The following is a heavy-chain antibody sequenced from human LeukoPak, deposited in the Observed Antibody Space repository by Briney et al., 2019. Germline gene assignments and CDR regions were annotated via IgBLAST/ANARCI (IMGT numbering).Heavy chain of an antibody. CDR1: GGSISSGSYY. J-gene: IGHJ4*02. V-gene: IGHV4-61*02. CDR2: IYTSGST. D-gene: IGHD3-16*02. CDR3: ASVRLGSFDY. Sequence: SETLSLTCTVSGGSISSGSYYWSWIRQPAGKGLEWIGRIYTSGSTNYNPSLKSRVTISVDTSKNQFSLKLSSVTAADTAVYYCASVRLGSFDYWGQGTLVTVSS.